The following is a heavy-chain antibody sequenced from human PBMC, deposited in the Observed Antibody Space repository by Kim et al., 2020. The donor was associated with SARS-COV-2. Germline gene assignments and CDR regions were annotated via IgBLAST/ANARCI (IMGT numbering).Heavy chain of an antibody. V-gene: IGHV3-74*01. J-gene: IGHJ4*02. D-gene: IGHD6-6*01. Sequence: TSADSVKGRFTISRANAKNTLYLQMNSLRAEDTAVYYCAREYSSSRYFDYWGQASLVTVSS. CDR3: AREYSSSRYFDY.